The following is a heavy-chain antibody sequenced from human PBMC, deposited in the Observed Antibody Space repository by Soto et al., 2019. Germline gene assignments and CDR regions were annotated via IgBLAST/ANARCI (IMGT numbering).Heavy chain of an antibody. CDR1: GYTFTGYY. CDR2: INPNCGGT. Sequence: ASVKVSCKASGYTFTGYYMHWVRQAPGQGLEWMGWINPNCGGTNYAQKFQGRVTMTRDTSISTAYMELSRLRSDDTAVYYCAREGSNYYDSSGYSYWGQGTLVTVSS. J-gene: IGHJ4*02. D-gene: IGHD3-22*01. CDR3: AREGSNYYDSSGYSY. V-gene: IGHV1-2*02.